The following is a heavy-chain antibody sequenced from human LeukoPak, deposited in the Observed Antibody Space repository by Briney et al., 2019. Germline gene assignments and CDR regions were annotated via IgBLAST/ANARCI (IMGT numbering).Heavy chain of an antibody. CDR1: GYSFTNYW. CDR2: IYPGDSDT. Sequence: GESLKISCKSSGYSFTNYWIGWVRQMPGKGLEWMGVIYPGDSDTIYSPSFQGQVTISADKSISTAYLQWSSLKASDTAMYYCARLNDSSGYYLRPFDYWGQGTLVTVSS. CDR3: ARLNDSSGYYLRPFDY. D-gene: IGHD3-22*01. V-gene: IGHV5-51*01. J-gene: IGHJ4*02.